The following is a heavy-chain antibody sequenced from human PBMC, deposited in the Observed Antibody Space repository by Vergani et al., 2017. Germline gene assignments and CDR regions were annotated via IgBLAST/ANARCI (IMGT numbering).Heavy chain of an antibody. D-gene: IGHD2-2*01. CDR1: GFTFSSYA. CDR2: ISYDGSNK. Sequence: VQLVESGGGVVQPGRSLRLSCAASGFTFSSYAMHWVRQAPGKGLEWVAVISYDGSNKYYADSVKGRFTISRDNSKNTLYLQMNSLRAEDTAVYYCASDNQYCSSTSCPPGYFDYWGQGTLVTVSS. CDR3: ASDNQYCSSTSCPPGYFDY. J-gene: IGHJ4*02. V-gene: IGHV3-30*04.